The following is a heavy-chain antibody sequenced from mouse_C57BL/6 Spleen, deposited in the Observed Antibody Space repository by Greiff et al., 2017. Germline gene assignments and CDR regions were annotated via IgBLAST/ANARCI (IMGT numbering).Heavy chain of an antibody. D-gene: IGHD2-12*01. CDR2: IYPGDGDT. Sequence: VQLQQSGPELVKPGASVKISCKASGYAFSSSWMNWVKQRPGKGLEWIGRIYPGDGDTNYNWKFKGKATLTADKSSSTAYMQLSSLTSEDSAVYFCARERESYLFAYWGQGTLVTVSA. V-gene: IGHV1-82*01. CDR1: GYAFSSSW. CDR3: ARERESYLFAY. J-gene: IGHJ3*01.